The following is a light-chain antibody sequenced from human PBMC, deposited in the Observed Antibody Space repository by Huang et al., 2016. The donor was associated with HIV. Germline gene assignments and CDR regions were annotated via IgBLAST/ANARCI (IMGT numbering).Light chain of an antibody. J-gene: IGKJ1*01. CDR3: QQHNTWPRT. Sequence: EIVMTQSPATLSVSPGERATLSCRASQSVGSNLAWYQQKRGQAPRLLIYAASTRATGIPARFRGSGSGTEFTLTVSGLQSEDFAVYYCQQHNTWPRTFGQGTRV. CDR2: AAS. V-gene: IGKV3-15*01. CDR1: QSVGSN.